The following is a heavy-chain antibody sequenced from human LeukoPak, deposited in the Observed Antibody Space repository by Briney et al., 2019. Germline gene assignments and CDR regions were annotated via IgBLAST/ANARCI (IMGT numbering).Heavy chain of an antibody. CDR2: ISASGSAT. Sequence: GGSLRLSCAASGFIFSNYGMNWVRQAPGKGLEWVAAISASGSATSYADSVRGRFTISRDNSKSTTYLQMNSLRGDDTAVYYCAKDVGKWESLHFFDYWGQGTLVTVSS. D-gene: IGHD1-26*01. J-gene: IGHJ4*02. CDR1: GFIFSNYG. V-gene: IGHV3-23*01. CDR3: AKDVGKWESLHFFDY.